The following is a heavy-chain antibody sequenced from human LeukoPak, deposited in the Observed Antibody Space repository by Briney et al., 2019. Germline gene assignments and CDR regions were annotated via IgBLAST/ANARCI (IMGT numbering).Heavy chain of an antibody. CDR1: GGSISSYY. V-gene: IGHV4-59*01. J-gene: IGHJ6*02. D-gene: IGHD1-26*01. CDR3: ARLIVGATTGSHYYYGMDV. CDR2: IYYSGST. Sequence: SETLSLTCTVFGGSISSYYWSWIRQPPGRGLEWIGYIYYSGSTNYNPSLKSRVTISVDTSKNQFSLKLSSVTAADTAVYYCARLIVGATTGSHYYYGMDVWGQGTTVTVSS.